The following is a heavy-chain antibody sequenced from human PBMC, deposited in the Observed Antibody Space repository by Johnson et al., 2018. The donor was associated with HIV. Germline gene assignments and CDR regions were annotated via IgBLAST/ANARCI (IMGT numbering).Heavy chain of an antibody. CDR3: AKEEATTLAAAGRDAFNI. D-gene: IGHD6-13*01. Sequence: VLLVESGGGLVKPGGSLRLSCAASGFTFSSYAMRWVRQAPGKGLEWVAAISGGGGNTYYADSVRGRFTISRDNSKNTLYLQMNSLRAEDTAVYYCAKEEATTLAAAGRDAFNIWGRGTKVTVSS. CDR2: ISGGGGNT. CDR1: GFTFSSYA. V-gene: IGHV3-23*04. J-gene: IGHJ3*02.